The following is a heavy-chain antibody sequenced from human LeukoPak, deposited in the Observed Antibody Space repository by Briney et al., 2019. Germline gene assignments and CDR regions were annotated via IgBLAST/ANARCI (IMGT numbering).Heavy chain of an antibody. J-gene: IGHJ6*02. CDR1: GYTFTSYG. CDR2: ISAYNGNT. V-gene: IGHV1-18*01. CDR3: ARDHNAERIPTYYYYGMDV. Sequence: ASEKVSCKASGYTFTSYGISWVRQAPGQGLEWMGWISAYNGNTNYAQKLQGRVTMTTDTSTSTAYMELRSLRSDDTTVYYCARDHNAERIPTYYYYGMDVWGQGTTVTVSS. D-gene: IGHD1-14*01.